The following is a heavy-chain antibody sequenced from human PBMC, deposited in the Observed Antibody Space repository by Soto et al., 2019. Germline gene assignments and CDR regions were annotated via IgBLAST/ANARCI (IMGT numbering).Heavy chain of an antibody. CDR3: ARYDAESGSNKIDP. CDR2: IFYSGST. V-gene: IGHV4-61*01. D-gene: IGHD5-12*01. Sequence: QVQLQESGPGLVKPSETLSVTCTVSGGSVSSRSHFWSWIRQPPGGVLQWIGYIFYSGSTNYNPSLKRRATLSVDTSRNQFSLRLTSVTAADTAFYYCARYDAESGSNKIDPWGQGTLVTVSS. J-gene: IGHJ5*02. CDR1: GGSVSSRSHF.